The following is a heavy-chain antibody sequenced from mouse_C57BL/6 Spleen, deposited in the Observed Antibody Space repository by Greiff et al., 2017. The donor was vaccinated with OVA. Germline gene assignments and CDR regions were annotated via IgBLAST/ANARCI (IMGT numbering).Heavy chain of an antibody. CDR1: GFNIKDDY. Sequence: VQLQQSGAELVRPGASVKLSCTASGFNIKDDYMHWVKQRPEQGLEWIGWLDPENGDTEFASKFQGKATIPADTSSNTAYLQLSSLTSEDTAVYYCTTRTTVGARNDYWGQGTTLAVSS. CDR2: LDPENGDT. CDR3: TTRTTVGARNDY. D-gene: IGHD1-1*01. V-gene: IGHV14-4*01. J-gene: IGHJ2*01.